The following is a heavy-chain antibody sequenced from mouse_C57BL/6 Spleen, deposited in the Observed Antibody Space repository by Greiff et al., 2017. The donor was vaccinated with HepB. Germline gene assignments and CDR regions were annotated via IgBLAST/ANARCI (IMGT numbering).Heavy chain of an antibody. V-gene: IGHV3-2*02. Sequence: EVKLQESGPGLVKPSQSLSLTCTVPGYSITSGYGWNWIRQFPGNKLEWMGYISYSGSTNYNPSLKSRISITRDTSKNQFFLQLNSVTTEDTATYYCARTARITYWGQGTTLTVSS. CDR3: ARTARITY. CDR1: GYSITSGYG. CDR2: ISYSGST. D-gene: IGHD1-2*01. J-gene: IGHJ2*01.